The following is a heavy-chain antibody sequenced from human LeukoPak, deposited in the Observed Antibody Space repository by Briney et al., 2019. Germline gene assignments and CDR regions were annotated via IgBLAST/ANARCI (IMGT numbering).Heavy chain of an antibody. CDR2: INPNSGGT. CDR1: GYTFTSYY. V-gene: IGHV1-2*02. Sequence: GASVKVSCKASGYTFTSYYMHWVRQAPGQGLEWMGWINPNSGGTNYAQKFQGRVTMTRDTSISTAYMELSRLRSDDTAVYYCASSPQYGSGWYPYFQHWGQGTLVTVSS. D-gene: IGHD6-19*01. J-gene: IGHJ1*01. CDR3: ASSPQYGSGWYPYFQH.